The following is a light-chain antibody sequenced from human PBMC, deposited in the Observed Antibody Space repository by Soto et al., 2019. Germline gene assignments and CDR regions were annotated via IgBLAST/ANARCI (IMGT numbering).Light chain of an antibody. CDR1: ISNIGAGYG. Sequence: QSVLTQPPSVSGAPGQRVTLSCTGSISNIGAGYGVHWYQQLPGRAPKLLVYDNTKRHSGVPDRFSGSKSGTSASLAITSLQADDEADYYCQSSDSSLSGVVFGGGTKLTVL. CDR3: QSSDSSLSGVV. J-gene: IGLJ2*01. V-gene: IGLV1-40*01. CDR2: DNT.